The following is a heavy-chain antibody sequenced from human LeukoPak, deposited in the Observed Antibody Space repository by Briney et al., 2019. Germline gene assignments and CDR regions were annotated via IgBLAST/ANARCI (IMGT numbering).Heavy chain of an antibody. Sequence: ASVKVSCKASGYTFTGSDIHWVRQAPGQGPEWMGWVNPNSGDTNYVQKFQGGVTMARDTSISTAYMELSRLTSDDTAVYYCARDLGGYGPRTFWGQGTLVTVSS. J-gene: IGHJ4*02. CDR2: VNPNSGDT. D-gene: IGHD5-12*01. CDR3: ARDLGGYGPRTF. CDR1: GYTFTGSD. V-gene: IGHV1-2*02.